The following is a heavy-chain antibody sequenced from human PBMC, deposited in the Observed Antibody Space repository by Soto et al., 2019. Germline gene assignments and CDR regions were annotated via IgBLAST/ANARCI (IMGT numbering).Heavy chain of an antibody. CDR1: GGSISSGGYS. J-gene: IGHJ4*02. Sequence: SETLSLTCAVSGGSISSGGYSWSWIRQPPGKGLEWIGYIYHSGSTYYNPSLKSRVTISVDRSKNQFSLKLSSVTAADTAVYYCARADPHGSGDPHSYYFDYWGRGTLVTVSS. CDR2: IYHSGST. D-gene: IGHD3-10*01. CDR3: ARADPHGSGDPHSYYFDY. V-gene: IGHV4-30-2*01.